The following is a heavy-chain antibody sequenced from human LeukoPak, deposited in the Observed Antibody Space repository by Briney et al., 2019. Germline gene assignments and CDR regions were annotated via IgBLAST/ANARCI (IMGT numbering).Heavy chain of an antibody. D-gene: IGHD5-24*01. J-gene: IGHJ3*02. CDR1: GFTFSSYE. CDR2: ISSSGSII. Sequence: GGSLRLSCAASGFTFSSYEMNWVRQAPGKGLEWVSYISSSGSIIYYADSVKGRFTISRDNAKNSLYLQMNSLRAEDTAVYYCARDPYMGYTGFGAFDIWGQGTMVTVSS. V-gene: IGHV3-48*03. CDR3: ARDPYMGYTGFGAFDI.